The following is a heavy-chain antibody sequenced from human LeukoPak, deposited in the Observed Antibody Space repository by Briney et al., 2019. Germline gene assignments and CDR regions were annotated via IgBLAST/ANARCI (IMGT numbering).Heavy chain of an antibody. CDR2: IYTSGST. V-gene: IGHV4-61*02. CDR3: TRNPTGGYYYFDY. CDR1: GGSISSGSYY. Sequence: PSETLSLTCTVSGGSISSGSYYWSWIRQPAGKGLEWIGRIYTSGSTYYNPSLKSRVSISIDTSKNQFSLRLNSVSAADTAVYYCTRNPTGGYYYFDYWGQGALVTVSS. D-gene: IGHD2-8*02. J-gene: IGHJ4*02.